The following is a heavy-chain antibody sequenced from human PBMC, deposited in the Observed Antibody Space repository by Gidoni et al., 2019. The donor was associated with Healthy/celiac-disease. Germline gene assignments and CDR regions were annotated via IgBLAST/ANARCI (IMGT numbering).Heavy chain of an antibody. CDR2: IIPILGIA. CDR1: GGPFSSYT. J-gene: IGHJ4*02. V-gene: IGHV1-69*02. D-gene: IGHD7-27*01. CDR3: VTGAFDY. Sequence: QVQLVQSGAEVQKTGSSVKVSCKASGGPFSSYTISWVRQAPGQGLEWMGRIIPILGIANYAQKFQGRVTITADKSTSTAYMELSSLRAEDTAVYYCVTGAFDYWGQGTLVTVSS.